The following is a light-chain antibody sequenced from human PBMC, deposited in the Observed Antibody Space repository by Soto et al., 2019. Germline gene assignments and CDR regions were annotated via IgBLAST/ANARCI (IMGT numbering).Light chain of an antibody. CDR3: QQYLTYWT. CDR1: QIISTW. V-gene: IGKV1-5*01. J-gene: IGKJ1*01. Sequence: DIPMTQSPSTLSASIGDRVTITCRASQIISTWLAWYQQKPGKDPKLLVYDASILEGGVPSRFSGSGSGKQFTHTISSVQPDDFATYYCQQYLTYWTFGQGTKVEIK. CDR2: DAS.